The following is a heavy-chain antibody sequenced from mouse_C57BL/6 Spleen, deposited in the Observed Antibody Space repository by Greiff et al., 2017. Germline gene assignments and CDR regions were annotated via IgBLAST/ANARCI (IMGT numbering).Heavy chain of an antibody. CDR3: ARRTALAGTWFAY. D-gene: IGHD4-1*01. Sequence: VQLQQPGAELVMPGASVKLSCKASGYTFTSYWMHWVKQRPGQGLEWIGEIDPSDSYTNYNQKFKGKSTLTVDKSSSTAYMQLSSLTSEDSAVYYCARRTALAGTWFAYWGQGTLVTVSA. CDR1: GYTFTSYW. J-gene: IGHJ3*01. V-gene: IGHV1-69*01. CDR2: IDPSDSYT.